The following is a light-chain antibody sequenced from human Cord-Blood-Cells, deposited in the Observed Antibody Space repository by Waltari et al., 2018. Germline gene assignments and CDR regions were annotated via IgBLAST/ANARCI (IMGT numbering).Light chain of an antibody. Sequence: QSALTQPASVSGSPGQSITISCTETSSYVGGYNYVSWYHHHTGKAPKLMIYDVSNRHSGVSNRFSASNAGNTASLAISGLQAEDEADYYCSSYTSSSTYVFGTGTKVTVL. CDR2: DVS. CDR1: SSYVGGYNY. J-gene: IGLJ1*01. V-gene: IGLV2-14*03. CDR3: SSYTSSSTYV.